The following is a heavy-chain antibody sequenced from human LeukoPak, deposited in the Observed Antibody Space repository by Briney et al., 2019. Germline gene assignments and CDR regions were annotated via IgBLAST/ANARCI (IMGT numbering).Heavy chain of an antibody. V-gene: IGHV3-23*01. CDR1: GFTFTNYW. Sequence: GGSLRLSCAASGFTFTNYWMSWVRQAPGKGLEWVSAISGSGGSTYYADSVKGRFTISRDNSKNTLYLQMNSLRAEDTAVYYCAKVGYSSSWYDHFDYWGQGTLVTVSS. J-gene: IGHJ4*02. D-gene: IGHD6-13*01. CDR3: AKVGYSSSWYDHFDY. CDR2: ISGSGGST.